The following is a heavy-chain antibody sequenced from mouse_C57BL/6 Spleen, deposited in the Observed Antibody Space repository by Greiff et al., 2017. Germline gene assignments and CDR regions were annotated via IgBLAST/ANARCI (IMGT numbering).Heavy chain of an antibody. V-gene: IGHV1-42*01. D-gene: IGHD3-1*01. CDR3: ARSGPAWFAY. J-gene: IGHJ3*01. Sequence: EVQLQQSGPELVKPGASVKISCKASGYSFTGYYMNWVKQSPEKSLEWIGEINPSTGGTTYNQKFKAKATLTVDKSSSTAYMQRNSLTSEDSAVYYCARSGPAWFAYWGQGTLVTVSA. CDR1: GYSFTGYY. CDR2: INPSTGGT.